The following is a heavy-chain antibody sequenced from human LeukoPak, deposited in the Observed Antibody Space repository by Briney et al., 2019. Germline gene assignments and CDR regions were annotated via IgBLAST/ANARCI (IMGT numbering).Heavy chain of an antibody. CDR2: ISSSSSYI. V-gene: IGHV3-21*04. CDR3: ANPPTVTSFHY. Sequence: GGSLRLSCAASGFTFSSYSMNWVRQAPGKGLEWVSSISSSSSYIYYADSVKGRFTISRDNSKNTLYLQMNSLRAEDTAIYYCANPPTVTSFHYWGQGTLVTVSS. J-gene: IGHJ4*02. CDR1: GFTFSSYS. D-gene: IGHD4-11*01.